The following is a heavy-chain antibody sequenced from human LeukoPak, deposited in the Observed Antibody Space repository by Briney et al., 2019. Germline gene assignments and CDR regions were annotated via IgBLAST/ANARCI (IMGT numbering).Heavy chain of an antibody. Sequence: PSETLSLTCAVSGDSISSNNYYWAWIRQPPGKGLEWIGSVYYSGSTYYNPSLKSRVTMSVDTSKNQFSLKLSSVTAADTAVYYCARHMVLLNWLDPWGQGTLVTVSS. CDR1: GDSISSNNYY. J-gene: IGHJ5*02. CDR3: ARHMVLLNWLDP. V-gene: IGHV4-39*01. D-gene: IGHD4/OR15-4a*01. CDR2: VYYSGST.